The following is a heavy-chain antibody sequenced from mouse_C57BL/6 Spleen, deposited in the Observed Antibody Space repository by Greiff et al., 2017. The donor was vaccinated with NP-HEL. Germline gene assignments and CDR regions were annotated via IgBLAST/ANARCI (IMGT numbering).Heavy chain of an antibody. J-gene: IGHJ2*01. V-gene: IGHV14-1*01. D-gene: IGHD3-3*01. CDR3: TTQGRGDYFDY. CDR2: IDPEDGDT. Sequence: VQLQQSGAELVRPGASVKLSCTASGFNIKDYYMHWVKQRPEQGLEWIGRIDPEDGDTEYAPKFPGKATMTADTSSNTAYLQLSSLTSEDTAVYYCTTQGRGDYFDYWGQGTTLTVSS. CDR1: GFNIKDYY.